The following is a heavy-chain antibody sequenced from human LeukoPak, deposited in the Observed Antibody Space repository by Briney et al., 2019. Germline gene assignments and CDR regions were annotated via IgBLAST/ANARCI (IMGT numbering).Heavy chain of an antibody. J-gene: IGHJ4*02. V-gene: IGHV4-59*01. CDR3: AKSRDGYNSAYFGY. D-gene: IGHD5-24*01. CDR2: IYYCGST. Sequence: NPSETLSLTCTVSGGSISSYYWSWIRQPPGKGLEWIGYIYYCGSTNYNPSLKSRVTISVDTSKNQFSLKLSSVTAADTAVYYCAKSRDGYNSAYFGYWGQGTLATVSS. CDR1: GGSISSYY.